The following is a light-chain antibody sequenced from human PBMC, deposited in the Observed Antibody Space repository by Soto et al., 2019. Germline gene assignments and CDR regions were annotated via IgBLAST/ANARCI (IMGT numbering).Light chain of an antibody. V-gene: IGLV2-14*03. J-gene: IGLJ1*01. CDR2: DVS. CDR1: SSDIGGYNY. CDR3: CSYTTSYTRQIV. Sequence: QSVLTQPASVSGSPGQSITISCTGTSSDIGGYNYVSWYQHHPGKASKLMIYDVSNRPSGVSNRFSGSKSGNTTSLTISGLQPKVEADYFCCSYTTSYTRQIVFGTGTKVTGL.